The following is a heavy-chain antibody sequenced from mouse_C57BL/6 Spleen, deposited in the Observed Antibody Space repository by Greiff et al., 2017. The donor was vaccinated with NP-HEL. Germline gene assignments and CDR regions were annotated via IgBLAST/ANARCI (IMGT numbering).Heavy chain of an antibody. D-gene: IGHD2-4*01. CDR1: GYTFTDYY. CDR3: ARGYDYDNPWFAY. V-gene: IGHV1-26*01. J-gene: IGHJ3*01. CDR2: INPNNGGT. Sequence: VQLQQSGPELVKPGASVKISCKASGYTFTDYYMNWVKQSHGKSLEWIGDINPNNGGTSYNQKFKGKATLTVDKSSSTAYMELRSLTSEDSAVYYCARGYDYDNPWFAYWGQGTLVTVSA.